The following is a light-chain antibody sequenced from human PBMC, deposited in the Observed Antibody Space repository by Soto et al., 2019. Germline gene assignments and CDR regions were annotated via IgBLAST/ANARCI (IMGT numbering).Light chain of an antibody. CDR3: QQYGSTPRT. V-gene: IGKV3-20*01. CDR1: QSVSSNY. CDR2: GAF. J-gene: IGKJ1*01. Sequence: EIVLTQSPGTLSLSPGERATFSCRSSQSVSSNYLGWYQQKPGQAPRRLIYGAFKSATGIPDRFSGIGSGTDFTLTISRMEPQDFGVYRCQQYGSTPRTVGQGTTV.